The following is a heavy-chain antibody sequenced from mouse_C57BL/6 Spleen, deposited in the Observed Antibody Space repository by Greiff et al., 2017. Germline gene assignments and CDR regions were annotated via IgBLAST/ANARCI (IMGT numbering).Heavy chain of an antibody. J-gene: IGHJ1*03. CDR1: GYTFTSYG. Sequence: VQLQESGAELARPGASVKLSCKASGYTFTSYGISWVKQRTGQGLEWIGEIYPRSGNTYYNEKFKGKATLTADKSSSTAYMELRSLTSEDSAVXFGARGGVYTGYFDVWGTGTTVTVSS. V-gene: IGHV1-81*01. D-gene: IGHD2-12*01. CDR3: ARGGVYTGYFDV. CDR2: IYPRSGNT.